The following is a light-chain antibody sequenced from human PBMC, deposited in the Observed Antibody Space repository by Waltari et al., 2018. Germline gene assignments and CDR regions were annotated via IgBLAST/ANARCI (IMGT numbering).Light chain of an antibody. CDR2: PAS. CDR1: KLGDKY. Sequence: SYELTQPPSVSVSPGQTASITCSGDKLGDKYACWYQQKPGHSPVLVISPASNRPSGIPERFSGSNSGNTATLTISGTQAMDEADYYCQAWDSSTAYVVFGGGTKLTVL. CDR3: QAWDSSTAYVV. J-gene: IGLJ2*01. V-gene: IGLV3-1*01.